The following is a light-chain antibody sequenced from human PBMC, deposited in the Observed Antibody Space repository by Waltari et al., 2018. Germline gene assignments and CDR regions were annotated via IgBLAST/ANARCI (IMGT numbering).Light chain of an antibody. CDR1: QSIRNW. Sequence: DIQMTPSPSTLSASVGDRVTITCRASQSIRNWLAWYQQKPGKAPKLLIYETSNLETGVPSRFGGSGSGTEFTLTINSLQPDDSATYYCQHYDTYPVTFGQGTKMEIK. V-gene: IGKV1-5*03. CDR2: ETS. CDR3: QHYDTYPVT. J-gene: IGKJ2*01.